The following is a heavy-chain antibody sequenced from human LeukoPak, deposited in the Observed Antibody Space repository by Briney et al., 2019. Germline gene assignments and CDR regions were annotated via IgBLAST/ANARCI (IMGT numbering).Heavy chain of an antibody. D-gene: IGHD4-17*01. CDR3: ATDQRSYGDYLAVDY. Sequence: ASVKVSCKVSGYTLTELSMYWVRQAPGQGHGRMGGFDPEDGETIYEQKFQSRVTMTEDTSTDTAYMELSSLRSEDTAVYYYATDQRSYGDYLAVDYWGQGTLVTVSS. V-gene: IGHV1-24*01. CDR1: GYTLTELS. J-gene: IGHJ4*02. CDR2: FDPEDGET.